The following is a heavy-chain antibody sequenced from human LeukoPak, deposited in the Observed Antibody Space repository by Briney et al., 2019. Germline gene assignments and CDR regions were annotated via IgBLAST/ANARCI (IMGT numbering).Heavy chain of an antibody. CDR2: SYSGGDT. J-gene: IGHJ4*02. V-gene: IGHV3-66*01. Sequence: GGSLRLSCAASGFTVSRNYMSWVRQAPGKGLEWVSVSYSGGDTYYPDSVKGRFTISRDISKNTLYLQMNSLRAEDTAVYYCARGDGSNHNHFDNWGQGTLVTVSS. D-gene: IGHD5-24*01. CDR3: ARGDGSNHNHFDN. CDR1: GFTVSRNY.